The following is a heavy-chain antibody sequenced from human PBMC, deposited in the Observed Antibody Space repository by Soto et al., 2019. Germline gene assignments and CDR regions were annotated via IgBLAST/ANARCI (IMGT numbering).Heavy chain of an antibody. V-gene: IGHV1-3*01. CDR3: ARDPGIAVAGGRDDLDSTNDY. CDR2: INAGNGNT. D-gene: IGHD6-19*01. CDR1: GYTFTSYA. J-gene: IGHJ4*02. Sequence: GASVKVSCKASGYTFTSYAMHWVRQAPGQRLEWMGWINAGNGNTKYSQKFQGRVTITRDTSASTAYMELSSLRSEDTAVYYCARDPGIAVAGGRDDLDSTNDYWGQGTLVTVSS.